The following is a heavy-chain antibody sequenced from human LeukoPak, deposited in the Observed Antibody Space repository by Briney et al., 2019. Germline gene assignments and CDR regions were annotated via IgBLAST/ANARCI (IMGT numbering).Heavy chain of an antibody. Sequence: TSETLSLTCTVSGGSISSYYWSRIRQPAGKGLEWIGRIYTSGSTNYNPSLKSRVTMSVDTSKNQFSLKLSSVTAADTAVYYCARDGDGHIYGAIDYWGQGTLVTVSS. J-gene: IGHJ4*02. CDR3: ARDGDGHIYGAIDY. D-gene: IGHD5-18*01. CDR1: GGSISSYY. V-gene: IGHV4-4*07. CDR2: IYTSGST.